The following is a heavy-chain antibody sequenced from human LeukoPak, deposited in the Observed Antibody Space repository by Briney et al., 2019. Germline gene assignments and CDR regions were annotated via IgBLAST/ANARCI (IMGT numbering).Heavy chain of an antibody. CDR2: IKQDGSEE. Sequence: GWSLRLSCAASGFTFSSYWMSWVRQAPGKGVEGVANIKQDGSEENFVDSVKGRFTISRDNAKKSLYLQMNSLRADDTAVYYCARGSSAGASLRHDYWGQGTLVTFSS. J-gene: IGHJ4*02. D-gene: IGHD1-26*01. CDR1: GFTFSSYW. CDR3: ARGSSAGASLRHDY. V-gene: IGHV3-7*01.